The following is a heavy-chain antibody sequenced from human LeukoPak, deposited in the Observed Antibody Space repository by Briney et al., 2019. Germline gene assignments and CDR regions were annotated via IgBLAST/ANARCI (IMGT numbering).Heavy chain of an antibody. V-gene: IGHV3-48*04. CDR1: GFTFSSYS. CDR2: ISSSSSTI. CDR3: ARAMRAYYYYMDV. J-gene: IGHJ6*03. Sequence: PGGSLRLSCAASGFTFSSYSMNWVRQAPGKGLEWVSYISSSSSTIYYADSVKGRFTISRDNAKNSLYLQMNSLRAEDTAVYYCARAMRAYYYYMDVWGKGTTVTVSS.